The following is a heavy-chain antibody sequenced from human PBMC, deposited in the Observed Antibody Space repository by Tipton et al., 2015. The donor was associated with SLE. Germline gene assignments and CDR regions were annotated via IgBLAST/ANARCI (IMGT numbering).Heavy chain of an antibody. CDR2: IYYSGST. CDR3: ARVAVAGFRAVHFQH. J-gene: IGHJ1*01. V-gene: IGHV4-59*07. Sequence: TLSLTCTVSGGSISSYYWSWIRQPPGKGLEWIGYIYYSGSTNYNPSLKSRVTISVDTSKNQFSLKVSSVTAADTAVYYCARVAVAGFRAVHFQHWGQGTLVTVSS. D-gene: IGHD6-19*01. CDR1: GGSISSYY.